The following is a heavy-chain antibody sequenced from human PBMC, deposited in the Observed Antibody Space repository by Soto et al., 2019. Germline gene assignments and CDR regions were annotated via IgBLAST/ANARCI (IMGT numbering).Heavy chain of an antibody. D-gene: IGHD6-13*01. Sequence: GGSLRLSCAASGFTFSSYAMHWVRQAPGKGLEWVAVISYDGSNKYYADSVKGRFTISRDNSKNTLYLQMNSLRAEDTAVYYCASSYSSRDYWGQGTLVTVSS. V-gene: IGHV3-30-3*01. CDR2: ISYDGSNK. CDR1: GFTFSSYA. J-gene: IGHJ4*02. CDR3: ASSYSSRDY.